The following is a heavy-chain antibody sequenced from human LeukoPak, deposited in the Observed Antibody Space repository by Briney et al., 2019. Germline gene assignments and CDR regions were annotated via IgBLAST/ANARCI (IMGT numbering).Heavy chain of an antibody. CDR1: GITFSSYV. CDR2: ISSSSSTI. D-gene: IGHD6-19*01. Sequence: PGGTLRLSCAASGITFSSYVMSWLRQPPGKGLEWVSYISSSSSTIYYADSVKGRFTISRDNAKNSLYLQMNSLRAEDTAVYYCARAIAVAGVYYYYYMDVWGKGTTVTVSS. V-gene: IGHV3-48*01. CDR3: ARAIAVAGVYYYYYMDV. J-gene: IGHJ6*03.